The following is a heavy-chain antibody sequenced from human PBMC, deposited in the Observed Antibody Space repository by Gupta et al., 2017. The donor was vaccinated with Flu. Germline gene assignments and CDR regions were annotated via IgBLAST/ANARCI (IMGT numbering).Heavy chain of an antibody. Sequence: SYGISWVRQAPGQGLEWMGWIAGYNHNTNYAQKFQGRVSVTTDTSTHTVYLELRNLTSDDTAVYYCARHPPLEFPIYQYYFYIDVWGKGSTVTVSS. CDR2: IAGYNHNT. J-gene: IGHJ6*03. CDR1: SYG. D-gene: IGHD3-3*01. V-gene: IGHV1-18*01. CDR3: ARHPPLEFPIYQYYFYIDV.